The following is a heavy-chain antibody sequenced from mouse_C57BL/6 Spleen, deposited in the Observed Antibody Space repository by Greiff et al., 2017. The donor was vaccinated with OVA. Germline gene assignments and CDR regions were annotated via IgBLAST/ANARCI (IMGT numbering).Heavy chain of an antibody. Sequence: DVKLVESGGGLVKPGGSLKLSCAASGFTFSDYGMHWVRQAPEKGLEWVAYISSGSSTIYYADTVKGRFTISRDNAKNTLFLQMTSLRSEDTAMYYCARGGYYGSSLDYWGQGTTLTVSS. V-gene: IGHV5-17*01. J-gene: IGHJ2*01. D-gene: IGHD1-1*01. CDR3: ARGGYYGSSLDY. CDR2: ISSGSSTI. CDR1: GFTFSDYG.